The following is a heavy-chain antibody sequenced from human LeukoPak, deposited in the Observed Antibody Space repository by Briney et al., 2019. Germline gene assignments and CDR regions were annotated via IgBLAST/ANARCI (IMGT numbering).Heavy chain of an antibody. V-gene: IGHV1-2*02. CDR3: ARGDDGDNFDY. J-gene: IGHJ4*02. D-gene: IGHD4-17*01. CDR1: GYTFTGYY. CDR2: INPNSGGT. Sequence: ASVKVSCKASGYTFTGYYMHWVRQAPGQGLERMGWINPNSGGTNYAQKFQGRVTMTRDTPTSTAYMELSRLRSDDTAVYYCARGDDGDNFDYWGQGTLVTVSS.